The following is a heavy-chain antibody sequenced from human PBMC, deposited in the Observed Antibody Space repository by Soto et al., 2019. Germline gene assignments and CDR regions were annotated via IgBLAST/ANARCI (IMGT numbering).Heavy chain of an antibody. CDR1: GFTFSSYA. CDR2: ISYDGSNK. V-gene: IGHV3-30-3*01. D-gene: IGHD3-10*01. J-gene: IGHJ4*02. Sequence: QVQLVESGGGVVQPGRSLRLSCAASGFTFSSYAMHWVRQAPGKGLEWVAVISYDGSNKYYADSVKGRFTISRDNSKTTLYLQMNSLRAEDTAVYYCARAKGKYYYGSGSYYAYWGQGTLVTVSS. CDR3: ARAKGKYYYGSGSYYAY.